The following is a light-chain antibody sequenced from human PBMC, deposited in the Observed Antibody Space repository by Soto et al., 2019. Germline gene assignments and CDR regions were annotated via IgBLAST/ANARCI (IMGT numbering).Light chain of an antibody. CDR2: GAS. Sequence: EIVLTQSPGTLSLSPGERATLSCRASQSVSSSYLAWYQQKPGQAPRLLIYGASSRATDIPDRISGSGSGTDFTLTISRLEPEDFALYFCPHYSSSPRTFGQGTNV. CDR1: QSVSSSY. J-gene: IGKJ1*01. CDR3: PHYSSSPRT. V-gene: IGKV3-20*01.